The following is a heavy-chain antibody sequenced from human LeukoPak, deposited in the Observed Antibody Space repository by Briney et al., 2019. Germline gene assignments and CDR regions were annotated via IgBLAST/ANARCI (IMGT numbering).Heavy chain of an antibody. D-gene: IGHD2-8*01. CDR3: ARDRVLMVYAMDYYYYMDV. CDR1: GFTFSRYS. CDR2: ISSSSSYI. J-gene: IGHJ6*03. Sequence: GGSLRLSCAASGFTFSRYSMNWVRQAPGKGLEWVSSISSSSSYIYYADSVKGRFTISRDNAKNSLYLQMNSLRAEDTAVYYCARDRVLMVYAMDYYYYMDVWGKGTTVTVSS. V-gene: IGHV3-21*01.